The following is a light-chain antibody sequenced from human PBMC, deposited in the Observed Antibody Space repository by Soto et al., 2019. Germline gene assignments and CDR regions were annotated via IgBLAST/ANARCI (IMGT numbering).Light chain of an antibody. J-gene: IGKJ2*01. CDR3: QHQGT. CDR1: QSVSSSY. V-gene: IGKV3-20*01. Sequence: EVVLTQSPGTLSLSPGEGATLSCRASQSVSSSYVAWYQQKPGQAPRLLMYYASTRATGIPQRFSSGGSGTDFTLTISRVEPEDFAVYYCQHQGTFGQGTKVEIK. CDR2: YAS.